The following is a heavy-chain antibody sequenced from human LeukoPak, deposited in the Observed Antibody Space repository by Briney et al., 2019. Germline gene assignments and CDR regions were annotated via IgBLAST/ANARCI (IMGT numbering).Heavy chain of an antibody. D-gene: IGHD2-2*01. V-gene: IGHV4-38-2*01. J-gene: IGHJ4*02. Sequence: SETLSLTCSVSGYSFTSGHYCGWIRQPPGKGLGWVGNIYHTGSAHYNPSLKSRVTRSVDPSKNQFSLKLCSVTAADTAVYYCARYCTSSTCILRGFDYWGQGTLVTVSS. CDR3: ARYCTSSTCILRGFDY. CDR1: GYSFTSGHY. CDR2: IYHTGSA.